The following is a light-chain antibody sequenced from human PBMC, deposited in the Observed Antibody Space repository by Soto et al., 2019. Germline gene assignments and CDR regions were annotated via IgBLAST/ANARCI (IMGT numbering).Light chain of an antibody. Sequence: EIVMTQSPATLSVSPGERATLSCRASQSVSSNLAWYQQKPGQAPRLLIYGASTRATGIPDSFSGSGSGTEFTLTISSLQSEDFAVYYCQQYNNWPYTFGQGTKLEIK. CDR2: GAS. CDR3: QQYNNWPYT. V-gene: IGKV3-15*01. CDR1: QSVSSN. J-gene: IGKJ2*01.